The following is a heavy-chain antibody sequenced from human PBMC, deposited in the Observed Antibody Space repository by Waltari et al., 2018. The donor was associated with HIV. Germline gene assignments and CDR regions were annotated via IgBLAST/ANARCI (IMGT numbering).Heavy chain of an antibody. V-gene: IGHV3-23*01. Sequence: EVQLLESGGGLVQPGGSLRLSCAASGFTFSSYAMSWLRQATGKGLEWVSAISGSGGSTYYADSVKGRFTISRDNSKNTLYLQMNSLRAEDTAVYYCAKDLRGYSGYDSFFDYWGQGTLVTVSS. D-gene: IGHD5-12*01. CDR3: AKDLRGYSGYDSFFDY. J-gene: IGHJ4*02. CDR1: GFTFSSYA. CDR2: ISGSGGST.